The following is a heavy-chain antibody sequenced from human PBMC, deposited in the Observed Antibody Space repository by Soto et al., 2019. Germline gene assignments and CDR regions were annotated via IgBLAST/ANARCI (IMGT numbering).Heavy chain of an antibody. D-gene: IGHD2-15*01. J-gene: IGHJ5*01. CDR3: ARVPKGHCSGGNCQHGGPVWCDF. CDR1: RFTFSSYA. CDR2: ISYDGTNK. V-gene: IGHV3-30*14. Sequence: QVQLVESGGGVVQPGRSLRLSCAASRFTFSSYAMHWVRQAPGKGLEWVAVISYDGTNKYYADFVKGRFTISRDNFKDTIYLEMNSLKMEDTAAYYCARVPKGHCSGGNCQHGGPVWCDFWGQGTLVAVSS.